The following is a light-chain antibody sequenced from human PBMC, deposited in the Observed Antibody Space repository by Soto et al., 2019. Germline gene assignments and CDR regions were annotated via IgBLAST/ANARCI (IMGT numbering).Light chain of an antibody. V-gene: IGKV3-15*01. Sequence: DIVMTQSPATLSVSPGERATLSCRASQSVSSNLAWYQQKPGQAPRLLIYGASTRATDIPARFSGSGSGTEFTLTISSLQYEDFAFYYCQQYNSWPITFGQGTRLEIK. CDR3: QQYNSWPIT. J-gene: IGKJ5*01. CDR2: GAS. CDR1: QSVSSN.